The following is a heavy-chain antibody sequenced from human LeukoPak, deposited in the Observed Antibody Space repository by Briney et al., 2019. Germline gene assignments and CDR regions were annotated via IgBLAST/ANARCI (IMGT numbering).Heavy chain of an antibody. D-gene: IGHD4-11*01. CDR3: ARDWQTVTKASTYYFDY. CDR1: GYTFTSYY. Sequence: ASVKVSCKASGYTFTSYYMHWVRQAPGQGLEWMGIINPSGGSTSYAQKFQGRVTMTRDTSTSTVYMELSSLRSEDTAVYHCARDWQTVTKASTYYFDYWGQGTLVTVSS. V-gene: IGHV1-46*01. J-gene: IGHJ4*02. CDR2: INPSGGST.